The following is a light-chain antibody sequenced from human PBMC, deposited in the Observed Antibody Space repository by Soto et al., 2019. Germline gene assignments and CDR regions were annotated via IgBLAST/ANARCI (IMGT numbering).Light chain of an antibody. CDR2: EVT. CDR3: SSYSGSNNWV. J-gene: IGLJ3*02. Sequence: QSVLTQSPSASGSPGQSVTISCTGTNSDVGGYSYVSWYQQHPGKAPKLMISEVTKRPSGVPDRFSGSKSGNTASLTVSGLQAEDEADYYCSSYSGSNNWVFGGGTQLTVL. CDR1: NSDVGGYSY. V-gene: IGLV2-8*01.